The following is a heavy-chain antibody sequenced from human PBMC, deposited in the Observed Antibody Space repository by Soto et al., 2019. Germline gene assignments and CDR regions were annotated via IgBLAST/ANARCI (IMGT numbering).Heavy chain of an antibody. Sequence: QVQLVQSGAEVKKPGASVKVSCRASGYTFTHYGITWVRQAPGQGLEWLGWINPDNGGKHTVQRLDDRLALTTDRSATTAYMELRSLIYDDTAVYYCEKDLDDGGRYWYFDLWGRGTLVTVSS. J-gene: IGHJ2*01. CDR1: GYTFTHYG. D-gene: IGHD4-17*01. CDR3: EKDLDDGGRYWYFDL. CDR2: INPDNGGK. V-gene: IGHV1-18*01.